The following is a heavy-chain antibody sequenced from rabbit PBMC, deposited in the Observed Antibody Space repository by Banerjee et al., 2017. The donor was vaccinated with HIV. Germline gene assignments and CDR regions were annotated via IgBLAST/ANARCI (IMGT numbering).Heavy chain of an antibody. CDR2: IDPLFGSA. J-gene: IGHJ3*01. D-gene: IGHD6-1*01. CDR3: ARLGHADYPYAYGLKL. CDR1: GFDFNSCY. Sequence: QSLEESGGGLVQPGGSLKLSCKASGFDFNSCYMSWVRQAPGKGLEWIGYIDPLFGSAYYASWVNGRFSISRENTQNTVSLQLNSLTAADTATYFCARLGHADYPYAYGLKLWGQGTLVTVS. V-gene: IGHV1S7*01.